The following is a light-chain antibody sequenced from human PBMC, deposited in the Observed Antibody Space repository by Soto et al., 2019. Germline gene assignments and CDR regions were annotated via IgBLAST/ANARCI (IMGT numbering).Light chain of an antibody. V-gene: IGLV2-18*01. CDR2: EVN. Sequence: QSALTQPPSVSGSPGQSVTITCTGTSSDVGTYNRVSWYQQPPGTAPKLIIYEVNNRPSGVPDRLSGSKSGNTASLTISGLQAEDEADYHCSLYTTSSSRVVFGGGTKLTVL. CDR3: SLYTTSSSRVV. CDR1: SSDVGTYNR. J-gene: IGLJ2*01.